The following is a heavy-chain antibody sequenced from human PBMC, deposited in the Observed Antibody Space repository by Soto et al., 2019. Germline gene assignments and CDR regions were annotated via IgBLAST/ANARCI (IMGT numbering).Heavy chain of an antibody. CDR2: ISGNNGNT. CDR1: GYTFTSYG. Sequence: ASVKVSCKASGYTFTSYGITWVRQAPGEGLEWMGWISGNNGNTNYAQKLQGRVTMTTDTSTSTAYMELRSLRSDDTAVYYCARAIGDFVVVVADFDYWGQGTLVTVSS. CDR3: ARAIGDFVVVVADFDY. V-gene: IGHV1-18*04. J-gene: IGHJ4*02. D-gene: IGHD2-15*01.